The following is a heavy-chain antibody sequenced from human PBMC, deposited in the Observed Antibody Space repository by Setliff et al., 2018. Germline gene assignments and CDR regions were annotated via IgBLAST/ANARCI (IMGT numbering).Heavy chain of an antibody. V-gene: IGHV1-18*01. CDR3: ARGSEFYYGSGTIDS. D-gene: IGHD3-10*01. CDR1: GYTFTSYG. CDR2: ISSYNGNT. Sequence: ASVKVSCKASGYTFTSYGINWVRQAPGQGLEWMGWISSYNGNTNYAQNLQGRVTMTTDTSTSTAYMELRSLTSDDAAVYYCARGSEFYYGSGTIDSWGPGTLVTVSS. J-gene: IGHJ4*02.